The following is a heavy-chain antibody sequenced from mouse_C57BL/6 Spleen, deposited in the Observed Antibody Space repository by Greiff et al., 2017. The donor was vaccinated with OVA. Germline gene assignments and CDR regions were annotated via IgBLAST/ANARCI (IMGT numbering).Heavy chain of an antibody. V-gene: IGHV5-12*01. D-gene: IGHD2-3*01. CDR3: ARHGRSYDGYYVGGMDY. CDR2: ISNGGGST. Sequence: EVKLVESGGGLVQPGGSLKLSCAASGFPFSDYYMYWVRQTPEKRLEWVAYISNGGGSTYYPDTVKGRFTIPRDNAKNTLYLHMSRLKSEDTAVYYCARHGRSYDGYYVGGMDYWGQGTSVTVSS. CDR1: GFPFSDYY. J-gene: IGHJ4*01.